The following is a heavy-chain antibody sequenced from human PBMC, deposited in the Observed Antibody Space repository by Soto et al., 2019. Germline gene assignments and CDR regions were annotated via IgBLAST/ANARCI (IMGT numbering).Heavy chain of an antibody. J-gene: IGHJ4*02. CDR2: ISASGDDR. V-gene: IGHV3-23*01. D-gene: IGHD3-16*01. CDR3: ADGGWKGGYFDY. CDR1: GFTFSTYA. Sequence: EVQLLESGGGLVQPGGSLRLSCAASGFTFSTYAMSWVRQAPGKGLEWVSRISASGDDRNYADSVKGRCTISRDNSKNTVDLKMNTLSAEDTAVYSGADGGWKGGYFDYRGQGGLDIVSS.